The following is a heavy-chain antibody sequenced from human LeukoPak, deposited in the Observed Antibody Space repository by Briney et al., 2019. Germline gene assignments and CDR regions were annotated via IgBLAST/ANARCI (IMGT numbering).Heavy chain of an antibody. CDR2: IYYSGGT. J-gene: IGHJ4*02. V-gene: IGHV4-39*01. CDR3: VRQSTWYPHFDC. CDR1: GGSISSSNYF. D-gene: IGHD6-13*01. Sequence: SETLSLTCTVSGGSISSSNYFWGWIRQPPGKGLEWIGNIYYSGGTYYNPSLKSRVTISVDTSKDQFSLKLSSVTAADTAVYFCVRQSTWYPHFDCWGQGTLVTVSS.